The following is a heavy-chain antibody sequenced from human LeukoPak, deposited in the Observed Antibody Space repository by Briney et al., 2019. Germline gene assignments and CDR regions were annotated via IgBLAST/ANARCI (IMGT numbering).Heavy chain of an antibody. CDR2: ISSNGGST. J-gene: IGHJ4*02. D-gene: IGHD2-2*01. Sequence: GGSLRLSCAASGFTFSSYAMRWVRQAPGKGLEYVADISSNGGSTYCANSVKGRFTISRDNSKNTLYLQMGSLRAKDMAVYYCARDSMGTSYPLLLSWRVYWGQGTLVTVSS. CDR1: GFTFSSYA. CDR3: ARDSMGTSYPLLLSWRVY. V-gene: IGHV3-64*01.